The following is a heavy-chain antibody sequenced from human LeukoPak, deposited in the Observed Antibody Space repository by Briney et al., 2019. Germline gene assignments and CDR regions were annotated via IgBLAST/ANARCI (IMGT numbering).Heavy chain of an antibody. CDR3: ARGGAVVVIVDY. CDR1: GGSFSGYY. Sequence: SETLSLTCAVYGGSFSGYYWSWIRQPPGKGLEWIWEINHSGSTNYNPSLRSRVTISVDTSKNQFSLKLSSVTAADTAVYYYARGGAVVVIVDYWGQGTLVTVSS. D-gene: IGHD3-22*01. V-gene: IGHV4-34*01. CDR2: INHSGST. J-gene: IGHJ4*02.